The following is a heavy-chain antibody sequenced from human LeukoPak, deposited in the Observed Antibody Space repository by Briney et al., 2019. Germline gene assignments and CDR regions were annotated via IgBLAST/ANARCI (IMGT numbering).Heavy chain of an antibody. V-gene: IGHV4-59*01. CDR1: GGSISSYY. Sequence: SETLSLTCTVSGGSISSYYWSWIRQPPGKGLEWIGYIYYSGSTNYNPSLKSRITISVETSKNEFSLKLRSVTAADTAVYYCARVTGYRIEDYFDYWGQGTLVTVSS. J-gene: IGHJ4*02. CDR2: IYYSGST. CDR3: ARVTGYRIEDYFDY. D-gene: IGHD6-13*01.